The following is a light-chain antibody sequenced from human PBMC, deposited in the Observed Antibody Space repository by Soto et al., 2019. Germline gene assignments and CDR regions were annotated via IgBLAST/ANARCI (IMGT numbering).Light chain of an antibody. CDR3: LQDYNFAWT. V-gene: IGKV1-6*01. CDR2: SAY. CDR1: QDIGNK. Sequence: ASRMTESPSYMSASVLDRVTITCRASQDIGNKLGWFQQKPGKAPELLIYSAYKLQSGVPSRFSGSGSGTDFTLTISSLQPEDFATYYCLQDYNFAWTFGQGTKVDI. J-gene: IGKJ1*01.